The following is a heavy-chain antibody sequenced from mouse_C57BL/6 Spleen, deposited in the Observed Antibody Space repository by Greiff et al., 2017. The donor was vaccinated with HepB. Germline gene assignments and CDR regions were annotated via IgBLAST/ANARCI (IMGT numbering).Heavy chain of an antibody. D-gene: IGHD2-4*01. V-gene: IGHV1-82*01. J-gene: IGHJ4*01. CDR3: AREGGIYYDYDGHAMDY. CDR2: IYPGDGDT. CDR1: GYAFSSSW. Sequence: QVQLKQSGPELVKPGASVKISCKASGYAFSSSWMNWVKQRPGKGLEWIGRIYPGDGDTNYNGKFKGKATLTADKSSSTAYMQLSSLTSEDSAVYFCAREGGIYYDYDGHAMDYWGQGTSVTVSS.